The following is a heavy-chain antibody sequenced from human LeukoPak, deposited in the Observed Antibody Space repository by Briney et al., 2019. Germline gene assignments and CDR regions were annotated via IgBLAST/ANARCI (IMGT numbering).Heavy chain of an antibody. J-gene: IGHJ2*01. Sequence: PSETLSLTCTVSGGSISSYYWSWIRQPPGKGLEWIGYIYYSGSTNYNPSLKSRVTISIDTSKNQFSLKLSSVTAADTAVYYCARHGPGGYYDTSGYYVLYWYFDLWGRGTLVTVSS. CDR2: IYYSGST. V-gene: IGHV4-59*08. CDR3: ARHGPGGYYDTSGYYVLYWYFDL. CDR1: GGSISSYY. D-gene: IGHD3-22*01.